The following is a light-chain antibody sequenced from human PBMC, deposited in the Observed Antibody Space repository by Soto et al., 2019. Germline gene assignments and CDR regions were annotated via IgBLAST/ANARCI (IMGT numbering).Light chain of an antibody. CDR2: DAS. CDR1: QSISSY. V-gene: IGKV3-11*01. CDR3: QQRHNWPIT. Sequence: EVVLTQSPDTLSLPPGERATLSCRASQSISSYLAWYQQKPGQAPRLLIYDASSRATGIPARFSGSGSGTDFTLTISSLEPADFGVYYCQQRHNWPITFGQGTRLEIK. J-gene: IGKJ5*01.